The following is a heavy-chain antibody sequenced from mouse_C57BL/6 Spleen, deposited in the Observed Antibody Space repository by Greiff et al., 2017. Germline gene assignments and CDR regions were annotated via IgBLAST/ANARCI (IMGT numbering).Heavy chain of an antibody. Sequence: QVQLKESGPELVKPGASVKISCKASGYAFSSSWMHWVKQRPGKGLEWIGRLYPGDGDTKYNGKFKGKATLTADKSSSTAYMQLSSLTSEDSAVYVCARQDSPWLLDAMDYWGQGTSVTVSS. CDR1: GYAFSSSW. J-gene: IGHJ4*01. D-gene: IGHD2-3*01. V-gene: IGHV1-82*01. CDR2: LYPGDGDT. CDR3: ARQDSPWLLDAMDY.